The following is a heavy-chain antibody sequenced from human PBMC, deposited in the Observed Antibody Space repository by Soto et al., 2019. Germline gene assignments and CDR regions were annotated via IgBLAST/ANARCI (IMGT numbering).Heavy chain of an antibody. V-gene: IGHV1-2*02. J-gene: IGHJ6*02. CDR2: INPNSGGT. Sequence: ASVKVSCKASGYTFTGYYMHWVRQAPGQGLEWMGWINPNSGGTNYAQKFQERVTITRDMSTSTAYMELSSLRSEDTAVYYCAAEGGLRVDLDVWGQGTTVTVSS. CDR3: AAEGGLRVDLDV. D-gene: IGHD5-12*01. CDR1: GYTFTGYY.